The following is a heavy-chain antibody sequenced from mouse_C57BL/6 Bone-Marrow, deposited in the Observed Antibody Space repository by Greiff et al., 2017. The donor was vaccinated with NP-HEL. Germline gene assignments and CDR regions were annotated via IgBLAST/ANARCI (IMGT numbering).Heavy chain of an antibody. CDR2: IDPSDSET. CDR1: GYTFTSYW. V-gene: IGHV1-52*01. D-gene: IGHD2-3*01. Sequence: VQLHQPGAELVRPGSSVKLSCKASGYTFTSYWMHWVKQRPIQGLEWIGNIDPSDSETHYNQKFKDKATLTVDKSSSTAYMQLSSLTSEDSAVYYCASRAYDGYFDYWGQGTTLTVSS. J-gene: IGHJ2*01. CDR3: ASRAYDGYFDY.